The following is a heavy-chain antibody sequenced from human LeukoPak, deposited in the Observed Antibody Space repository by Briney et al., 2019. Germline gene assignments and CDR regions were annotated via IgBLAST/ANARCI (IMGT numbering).Heavy chain of an antibody. D-gene: IGHD1-7*01. CDR3: ARDVTGTTFDP. J-gene: IGHJ5*02. CDR2: ISSSSSDI. CDR1: GFAFNTYT. Sequence: PGGSLRLSCAASGFAFNTYTMDWVRQAPGKGLEWVSSISSSSSDIYYADSVKGRFTISRDNAKNSVYLQTNSLRAEDTAVYYCARDVTGTTFDPWGQGTLVTVSS. V-gene: IGHV3-21*01.